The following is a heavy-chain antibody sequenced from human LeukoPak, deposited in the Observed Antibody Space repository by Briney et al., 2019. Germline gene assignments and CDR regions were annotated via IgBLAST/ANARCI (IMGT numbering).Heavy chain of an antibody. CDR1: GFPLSSYT. J-gene: IGHJ5*02. V-gene: IGHV3-21*01. Sequence: PGGSLRLSCAASGFPLSSYTMNWVRQAPGKGLEWVSCISSTSNHIYYADSVTGRFTISRDNAKNSLYLQMNSLRAEDTAVYYCARDNSGWQRGWFDPWGQGTLVTVSS. D-gene: IGHD6-19*01. CDR2: ISSTSNHI. CDR3: ARDNSGWQRGWFDP.